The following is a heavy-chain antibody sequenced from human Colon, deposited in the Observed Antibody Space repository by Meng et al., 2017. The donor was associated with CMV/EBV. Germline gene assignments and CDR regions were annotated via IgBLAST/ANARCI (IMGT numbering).Heavy chain of an antibody. D-gene: IGHD3-3*01. J-gene: IGHJ1*01. CDR1: GGSFSGYY. V-gene: IGHV4-34*01. Sequence: SETLSLTCAVYGGSFSGYYWSWIRQPPGKGLEWIGEINHSGSTNYNPSLKSRVTISVDTSKNQFSLKLSSVTAAGTAVYYCARGHLLWSGYYASGVFFQHWGQGTLVTVSS. CDR2: INHSGST. CDR3: ARGHLLWSGYYASGVFFQH.